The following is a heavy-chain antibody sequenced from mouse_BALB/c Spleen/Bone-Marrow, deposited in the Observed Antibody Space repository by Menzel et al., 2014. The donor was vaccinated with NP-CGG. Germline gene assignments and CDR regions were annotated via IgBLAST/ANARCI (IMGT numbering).Heavy chain of an antibody. Sequence: EVMLVESGGGLVQPGGSRKLSCAASGFTFSSFGMHWVRRAPEKGLEWVAYISSGSSTVYYADKVMGRFTIPRDNPKNTLFLQMTSLRSEDTAMYYCARSGSSSGYFDYWGQGTTLTVSS. CDR1: GFTFSSFG. J-gene: IGHJ2*01. CDR3: ARSGSSSGYFDY. D-gene: IGHD1-1*01. V-gene: IGHV5-17*02. CDR2: ISSGSSTV.